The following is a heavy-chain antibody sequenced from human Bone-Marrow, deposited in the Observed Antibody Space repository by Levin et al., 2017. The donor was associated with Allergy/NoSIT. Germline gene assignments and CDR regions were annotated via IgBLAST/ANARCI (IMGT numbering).Heavy chain of an antibody. J-gene: IGHJ4*02. CDR2: INHSGST. V-gene: IGHV4-34*01. CDR3: ARVGSGWYWRPSIDY. D-gene: IGHD6-19*01. Sequence: SETLSLTCAVYGGSFSGYYWSWIRQPPGKGLEWIGEINHSGSTNYNPSLKSRVTISVDTSKNQFSLKLSSVTAADTAVYYCARVGSGWYWRPSIDYWGQGTLVTVSS. CDR1: GGSFSGYY.